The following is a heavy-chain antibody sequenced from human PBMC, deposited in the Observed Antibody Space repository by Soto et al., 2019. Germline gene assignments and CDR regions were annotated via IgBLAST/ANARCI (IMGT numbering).Heavy chain of an antibody. D-gene: IGHD3-22*01. CDR1: GFTVSYSY. Sequence: GGSLRLSCEVSGFTVSYSYMSWIRQAPGKGLEWVSYISNTGAIIYYADSVKGRFTISRDNAKNSLYLQMNSLRAEDTAVYYCARASLGNSYDFDSWGQGTLVTVSS. V-gene: IGHV3-11*01. CDR2: ISNTGAII. CDR3: ARASLGNSYDFDS. J-gene: IGHJ5*01.